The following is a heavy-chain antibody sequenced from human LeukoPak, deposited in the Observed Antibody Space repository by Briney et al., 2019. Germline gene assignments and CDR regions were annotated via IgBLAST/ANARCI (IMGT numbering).Heavy chain of an antibody. D-gene: IGHD2-2*01. J-gene: IGHJ6*03. CDR2: ISGYYGNT. V-gene: IGHV1-18*01. CDR1: GYTFTSYG. Sequence: ASVKVSCKASGYTFTSYGINWVRQAPGQGLEWMGWISGYYGNTNYAQKLQGRVTMTTDTSTSTAYMELRSLRSDVTAVYYCARDSISSSSPVGRYPNYYMDVWGKGTTVTVSS. CDR3: ARDSISSSSPVGRYPNYYMDV.